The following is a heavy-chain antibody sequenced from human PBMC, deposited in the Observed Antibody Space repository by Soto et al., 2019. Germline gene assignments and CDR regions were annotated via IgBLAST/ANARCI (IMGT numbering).Heavy chain of an antibody. J-gene: IGHJ4*02. CDR2: INASGGRT. D-gene: IGHD5-12*01. V-gene: IGHV1-46*03. Sequence: QVQLVQSGAEVMKPGASVKVSCKASGYTFTSYYMHWVRQAPGQGLEWMGIINASGGRTSYAQKFXGXVXXTRDTSTSTVYMELSSLRSEDTAVYYWARGGHIVTTIRMGYWGQGTLVTVSS. CDR1: GYTFTSYY. CDR3: ARGGHIVTTIRMGY.